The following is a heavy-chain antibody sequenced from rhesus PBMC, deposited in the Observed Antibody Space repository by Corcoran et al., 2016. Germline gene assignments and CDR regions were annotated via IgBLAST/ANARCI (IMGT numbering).Heavy chain of an antibody. CDR2: IHWDDDN. Sequence: QVTLKESGPALVKPTQTLTLTCTFSGFSISTSGMGVCWIRQPPGKALEWLALIHWDDDNYYSTSLKSRLTISKDTSKNQVVLTMTKMDPVDTATYYCARRRGVAAPFDYWGQGVLVTVSS. CDR1: GFSISTSGMG. V-gene: IGHV2-174*01. CDR3: ARRRGVAAPFDY. D-gene: IGHD2-33*01. J-gene: IGHJ4*01.